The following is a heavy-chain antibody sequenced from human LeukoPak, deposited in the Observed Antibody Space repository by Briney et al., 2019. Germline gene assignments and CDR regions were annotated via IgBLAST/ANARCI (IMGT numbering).Heavy chain of an antibody. J-gene: IGHJ4*02. CDR1: GGPISSGTYY. CDR3: ARNASDSGTSYFAY. V-gene: IGHV4-39*01. D-gene: IGHD1-26*01. Sequence: SETLSLTCTVSGGPISSGTYYWGWVRQPPGKGLEWIGSIYYSGSTSYNPSLKSRVTISVDTSKNQFSLKLDSVTAADTAVYYCARNASDSGTSYFAYGGQGTLVTVSS. CDR2: IYYSGST.